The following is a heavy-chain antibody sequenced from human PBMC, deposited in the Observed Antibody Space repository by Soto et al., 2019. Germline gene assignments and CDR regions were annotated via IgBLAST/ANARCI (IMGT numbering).Heavy chain of an antibody. V-gene: IGHV4-34*01. CDR2: INHSGST. CDR1: GGSFSDYY. Sequence: SETLSLTCAVYGGSFSDYYWSWIRQPPGKGLEWIGEINHSGSTNYNPSLKSRVTISVDTSKNQFSLKLSSVTAADTAVYYCASQSVMAAIFDYWGQGTLVTVSS. CDR3: ASQSVMAAIFDY. D-gene: IGHD2-21*01. J-gene: IGHJ4*02.